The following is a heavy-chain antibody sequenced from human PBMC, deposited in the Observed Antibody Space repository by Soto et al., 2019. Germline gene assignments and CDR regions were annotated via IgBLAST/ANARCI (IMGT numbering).Heavy chain of an antibody. CDR1: GFTFSDHY. CDR3: AYKRSGTDY. J-gene: IGHJ4*02. D-gene: IGHD3-3*01. V-gene: IGHV3-72*01. CDR2: TRNKANSYTT. Sequence: TGGSLRLSCAASGFTFSDHYMDWVRQAPGKGLEWVGRTRNKANSYTTEYAASVKGRFTISRDDSKNSLYLQMNSLKTEDTAVYYCAYKRSGTDYWGQGTLVTVSS.